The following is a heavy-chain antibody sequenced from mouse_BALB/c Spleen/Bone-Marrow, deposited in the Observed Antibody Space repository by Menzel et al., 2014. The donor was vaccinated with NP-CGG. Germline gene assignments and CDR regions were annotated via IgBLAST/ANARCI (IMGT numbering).Heavy chain of an antibody. Sequence: LQESGAEQVRPGTSVKVSCKAAGYAFTHYLIDWIKQRPGQRPGQGLEWIGVINPGTGGTNYNEKFKGRATLTADNSSSTAYMQLSSLTSDDSAVYFCARRPWFAYWGQGTLVTVSA. CDR2: INPGTGGT. V-gene: IGHV1-54*01. CDR3: ARRPWFAY. J-gene: IGHJ3*01. CDR1: GYAFTHYL.